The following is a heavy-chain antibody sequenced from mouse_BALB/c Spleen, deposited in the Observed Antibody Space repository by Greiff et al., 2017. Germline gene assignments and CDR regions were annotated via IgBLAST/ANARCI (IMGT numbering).Heavy chain of an antibody. V-gene: IGHV14-4*02. CDR3: NACTGMYYFDY. D-gene: IGHD4-1*01. Sequence: EVKVVESGAELVRSGASVKLSCTASGFNIKDYYMHWVKQRPEQGLEWIGWIDPENGDTEYAPKFQGKATMTADTSSNTAYLQLSSLTSEDTAVYYCNACTGMYYFDYWGQGTTLTVSS. CDR2: IDPENGDT. CDR1: GFNIKDYY. J-gene: IGHJ2*01.